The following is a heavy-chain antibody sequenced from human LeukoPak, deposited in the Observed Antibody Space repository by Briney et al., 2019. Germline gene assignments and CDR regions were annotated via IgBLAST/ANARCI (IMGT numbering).Heavy chain of an antibody. J-gene: IGHJ4*02. V-gene: IGHV4-34*01. D-gene: IGHD6-19*01. CDR1: GGSFRGNY. CDR2: INHSGST. CDR3: VTGQWLVPVSY. Sequence: SETLSLTCVVNGGSFRGNYWSWIRQPPGKGLEWIGEINHSGSTNYNPSLKSRVTISVDTSKNQFSLKLSSVTAADTAVYYCVTGQWLVPVSYWGQGTLVTVSS.